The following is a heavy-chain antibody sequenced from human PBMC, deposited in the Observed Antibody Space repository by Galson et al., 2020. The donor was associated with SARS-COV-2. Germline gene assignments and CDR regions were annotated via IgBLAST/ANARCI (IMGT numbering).Heavy chain of an antibody. CDR1: GFTFSSYA. CDR2: ISGSGGST. J-gene: IGHJ3*01. D-gene: IGHD3-22*01. Sequence: GGSLRLSCAASGFTFSSYAMSWVRQAPGNGLEWVSAISGSGGSTYYADSVKGRFTISRDNSKNTLYLQMNSLRADDPAVYYCAKDVGRSNYYDSSGYTTGDAFDLWGQGTMVTVSS. V-gene: IGHV3-23*01. CDR3: AKDVGRSNYYDSSGYTTGDAFDL.